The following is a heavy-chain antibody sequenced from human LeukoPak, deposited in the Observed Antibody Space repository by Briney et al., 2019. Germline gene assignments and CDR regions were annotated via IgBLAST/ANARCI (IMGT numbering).Heavy chain of an antibody. D-gene: IGHD3-22*01. V-gene: IGHV1-18*04. J-gene: IGHJ4*02. CDR2: ISAYNGNT. CDR1: GYTFTGYY. Sequence: GASVKVSCKASGYTFTGYYMHWVRQAPGQGLEWMGWISAYNGNTNYAQKLQGRVTMTTDTSTSTAYMELRSLRSDDTAVYYCARSSYYDSSGPSLFWGQGTLVTVSS. CDR3: ARSSYYDSSGPSLF.